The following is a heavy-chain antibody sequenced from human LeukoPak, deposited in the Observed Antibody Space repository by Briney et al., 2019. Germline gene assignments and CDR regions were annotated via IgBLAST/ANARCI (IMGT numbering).Heavy chain of an antibody. V-gene: IGHV3-53*01. CDR3: ARVNDFWSGYVDY. Sequence: GGPLRLSCVASGFTVSSSYMSWVRQATGKGLEWVSVIYSGGSTYYADSVKGRFNISRDNSKNTLYLQMNSLRAEDTAVYYCARVNDFWSGYVDYWGQGTLVTVSS. CDR2: IYSGGST. D-gene: IGHD3-3*01. J-gene: IGHJ4*02. CDR1: GFTVSSSY.